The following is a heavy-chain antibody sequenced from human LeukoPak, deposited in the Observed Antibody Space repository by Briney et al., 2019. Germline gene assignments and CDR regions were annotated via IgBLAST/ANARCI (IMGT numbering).Heavy chain of an antibody. V-gene: IGHV3-43*02. CDR1: GFIFDDYA. CDR3: ARESERSGWYDY. D-gene: IGHD6-19*01. Sequence: GGSLRLSCAAPGFIFDDYAIHWDRQAPGKGLEWVSLISGDGGSTFYADSVKGRFTISRDNSKNSLYLQMSSLRSEDTALYYCARESERSGWYDYWGQGTLVTVSS. CDR2: ISGDGGST. J-gene: IGHJ4*02.